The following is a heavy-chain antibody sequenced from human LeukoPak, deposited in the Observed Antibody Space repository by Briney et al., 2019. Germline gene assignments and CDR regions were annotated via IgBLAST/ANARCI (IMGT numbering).Heavy chain of an antibody. V-gene: IGHV1-69*13. CDR1: GGTFSSYG. J-gene: IGHJ3*02. D-gene: IGHD3-22*01. CDR3: ARSYYYDSSGYYYLVGAFDI. CDR2: IIPIFGTA. Sequence: SVKVSCKASGGTFSSYGISWVRQAPGQGLEWMGGIIPIFGTAKNAQKFQGRVTITADESTSTAYMELSSLRSEDTAVYYCARSYYYDSSGYYYLVGAFDIWGQGTMVIVSS.